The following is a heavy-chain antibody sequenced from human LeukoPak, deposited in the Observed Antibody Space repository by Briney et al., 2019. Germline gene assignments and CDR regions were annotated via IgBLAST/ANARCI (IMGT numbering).Heavy chain of an antibody. CDR1: GFTFDDYA. V-gene: IGHV3-9*01. J-gene: IGHJ4*02. Sequence: QPGRSLRLSCAASGFTFDDYAMHWVRQAPGKGLEWVSGISWNSGSIGYADSVKGRFTISRDNAKNSLYLQMNGLRAEDTALYYCAKDIHRRLVPVFDYWGQGTLVTVSS. CDR2: ISWNSGSI. CDR3: AKDIHRRLVPVFDY. D-gene: IGHD6-19*01.